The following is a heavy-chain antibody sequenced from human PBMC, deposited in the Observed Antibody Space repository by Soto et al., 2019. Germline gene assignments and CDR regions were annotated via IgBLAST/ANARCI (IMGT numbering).Heavy chain of an antibody. CDR2: IIPIFGTA. V-gene: IGHV1-69*13. CDR3: ARLRVNNYYYYYGMDV. CDR1: GGTFSSYA. J-gene: IGHJ6*02. Sequence: ASVKVSCTASGGTFSSYAISWVRQAPGQGLEWMGGIIPIFGTANYAQKFQGRVTITADESTSTAYMELSSLRSEDTAVYYCARLRVNNYYYYYGMDVWGQGTTVTV. D-gene: IGHD3-16*01.